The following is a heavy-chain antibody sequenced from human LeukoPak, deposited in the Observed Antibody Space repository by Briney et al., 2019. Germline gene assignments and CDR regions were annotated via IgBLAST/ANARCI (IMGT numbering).Heavy chain of an antibody. V-gene: IGHV5-51*01. J-gene: IGHJ5*02. CDR1: GYSFNTYW. CDR2: IYPGNSDT. CDR3: ARNGAAGTPNRFFNWFDP. Sequence: LGESLKISCKGSGYSFNTYWIGWVRQMPGKGLEWMGLIYPGNSDTRYSPSFQGQVTFSADKSIDTAYLQWNSLQASDTAIYYCARNGAAGTPNRFFNWFDPWGQGTLVTVSS. D-gene: IGHD6-13*01.